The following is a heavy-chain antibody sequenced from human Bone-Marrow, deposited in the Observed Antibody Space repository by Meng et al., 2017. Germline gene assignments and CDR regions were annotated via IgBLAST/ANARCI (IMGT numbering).Heavy chain of an antibody. V-gene: IGHV4-38-2*02. Sequence: SETLSLTCTVSGYSISSGYYWGWIRQPPGKGLEWIGSIYHSGSTYYNPSLKSRVTISVDTSKNQFSLKLSSVTAADTAVYYCARSGGLGGDCYSWCLDDAFDIWGQGTMVTVSS. CDR1: GYSISSGYY. CDR3: ARSGGLGGDCYSWCLDDAFDI. J-gene: IGHJ3*02. CDR2: IYHSGST. D-gene: IGHD2-21*02.